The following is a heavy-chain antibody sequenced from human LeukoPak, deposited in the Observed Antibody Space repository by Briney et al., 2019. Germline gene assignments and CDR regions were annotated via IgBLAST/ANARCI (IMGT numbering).Heavy chain of an antibody. CDR2: IIPIFGTA. V-gene: IGHV1-69*05. CDR3: ARGQTGTKPRPFDP. Sequence: SVKVSCKASGGTFSSYAISWVRQAPGQGLEWMGGIIPIFGTANYAQKFQGRVTITTDESTSTAYMELSSLRSEDTAVYYCARGQTGTKPRPFDPWGQGTLVTVSS. CDR1: GGTFSSYA. J-gene: IGHJ5*02. D-gene: IGHD1-1*01.